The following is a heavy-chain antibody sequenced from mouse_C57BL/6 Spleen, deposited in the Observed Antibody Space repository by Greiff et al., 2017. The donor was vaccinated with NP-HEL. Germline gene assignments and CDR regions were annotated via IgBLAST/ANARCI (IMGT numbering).Heavy chain of an antibody. CDR1: GYTFTSYT. D-gene: IGHD2-5*01. V-gene: IGHV1-4*01. J-gene: IGHJ3*01. CDR2: INPSSGYT. CDR3: ARGGYYSNYGFAY. Sequence: LVESGAELARPGASVKMSCKASGYTFTSYTMPWVKQRPGQGLEWIGYINPSSGYTKYNQKFKDKSTLTADKSSSTAYMQLSSLTSEDSAVYYCARGGYYSNYGFAYWGKGTLVTVSA.